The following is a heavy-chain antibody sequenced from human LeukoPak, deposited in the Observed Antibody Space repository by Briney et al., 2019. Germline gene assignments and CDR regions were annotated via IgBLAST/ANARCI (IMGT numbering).Heavy chain of an antibody. D-gene: IGHD3-16*02. CDR1: GFTFSSYG. Sequence: PGGSLRLSCAASGFTFSSYGMHWVRQAPGKGLEWVAFIRYDGSNKYYADSVKGRFTISRDNSKNTLCLQMNSLRAEDTAVYYCAKDHGGTRNAVYDYVWGSYRLGSEYFDYWGQGTLVTVSS. CDR2: IRYDGSNK. CDR3: AKDHGGTRNAVYDYVWGSYRLGSEYFDY. V-gene: IGHV3-30*02. J-gene: IGHJ4*02.